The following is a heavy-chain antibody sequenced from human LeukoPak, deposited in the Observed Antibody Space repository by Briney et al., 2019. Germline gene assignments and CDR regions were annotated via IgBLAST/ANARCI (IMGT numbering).Heavy chain of an antibody. CDR3: ARVRSSSRTIYYYYYMYV. CDR1: GGSISSYY. CDR2: IYTSGST. D-gene: IGHD6-13*01. V-gene: IGHV4-4*07. Sequence: PSETLSLTYTVSGGSISSYYWSWVRQPAGKGLEWIGRIYTSGSTNYNPSLKSRVTMSVDTSKNQFSLKLSSVTAADTAVYYCARVRSSSRTIYYYYYMYVWGKGTTVTVSS. J-gene: IGHJ6*03.